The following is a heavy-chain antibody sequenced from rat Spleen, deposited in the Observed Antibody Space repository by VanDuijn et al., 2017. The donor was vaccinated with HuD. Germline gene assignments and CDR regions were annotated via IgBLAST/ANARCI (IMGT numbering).Heavy chain of an antibody. V-gene: IGHV5-29*01. CDR3: ARRHFGYTDYFDY. CDR2: LIYDGTTT. J-gene: IGHJ2*01. D-gene: IGHD1-4*01. CDR1: GFTFSNYG. Sequence: EVQLVESGGGLVQPGRSLKLSCAASGFTFSNYGMAWVRQAPTKGLEWVATLIYDGTTTYYRDSVKGRFTISRDVAKSTLFLQMDSLRSEDTATYYCARRHFGYTDYFDYWGQGVMVTVSS.